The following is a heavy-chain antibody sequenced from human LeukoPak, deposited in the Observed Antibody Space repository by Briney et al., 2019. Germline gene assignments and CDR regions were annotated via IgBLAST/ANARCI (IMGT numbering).Heavy chain of an antibody. CDR3: ARFGGPHAFDI. V-gene: IGHV4-34*01. CDR2: INHSGST. J-gene: IGHJ3*02. CDR1: GGSFSGYY. Sequence: PSETLSLTCAVYGGSFSGYYWSWIRQPPGKGLEWIGEINHSGSTNYNPSLKSRVTISVDTSKNQFSLTLSSVTAADTAVYYCARFGGPHAFDIWGQGTMVTVSS. D-gene: IGHD3-3*01.